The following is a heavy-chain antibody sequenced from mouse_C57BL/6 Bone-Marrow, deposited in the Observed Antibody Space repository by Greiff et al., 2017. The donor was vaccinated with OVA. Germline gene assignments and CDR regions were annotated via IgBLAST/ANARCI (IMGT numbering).Heavy chain of an antibody. CDR1: GFTFSSYG. V-gene: IGHV5-6*02. Sequence: EVKLMESGGDLVKPGGSLKLSCAASGFTFSSYGMSWVRQTPDKRLEWVATISSGGSYTYYPDSVKGRFTISRDNAKNTLYLQMSSLKSEDTAMYYCARRLYYYGSSSPWFAYWGQGTLVTVSA. J-gene: IGHJ3*01. CDR3: ARRLYYYGSSSPWFAY. CDR2: ISSGGSYT. D-gene: IGHD1-1*01.